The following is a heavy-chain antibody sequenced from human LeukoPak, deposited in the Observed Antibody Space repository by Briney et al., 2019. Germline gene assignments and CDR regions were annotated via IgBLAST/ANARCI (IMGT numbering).Heavy chain of an antibody. CDR3: ARESTNWDFDY. CDR1: GFTFSSYA. V-gene: IGHV3-30-3*01. Sequence: GGSLRLSCAASGFTFSSYAMHWVRQAPGKGLEGVAVVSYDGTNKYYADSVKGRFTISRDNSKNTLYLQINSLRAEDTAVYYCARESTNWDFDYWGQGTLVTVSS. CDR2: VSYDGTNK. D-gene: IGHD1-1*01. J-gene: IGHJ4*02.